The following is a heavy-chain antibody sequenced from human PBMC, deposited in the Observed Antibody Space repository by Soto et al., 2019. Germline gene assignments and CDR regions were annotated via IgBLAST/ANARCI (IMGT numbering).Heavy chain of an antibody. CDR2: IGTAGDP. Sequence: GGSLRLSCAASGFTFSSYDMHWVRQATGKGLEWVSAIGTAGDPYYPGSVKGRFTISRENAKNSLYLQMNSLRAGDTAVYYCARARIDYSNYGPYYYYGMDVWGQGTTVTVSS. CDR1: GFTFSSYD. V-gene: IGHV3-13*05. D-gene: IGHD4-4*01. CDR3: ARARIDYSNYGPYYYYGMDV. J-gene: IGHJ6*02.